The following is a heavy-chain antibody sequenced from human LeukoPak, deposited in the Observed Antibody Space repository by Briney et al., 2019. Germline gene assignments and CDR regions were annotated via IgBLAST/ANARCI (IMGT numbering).Heavy chain of an antibody. CDR3: ARGRYYDSSGFPGRYFDY. CDR2: IYYSGST. J-gene: IGHJ4*02. CDR1: GGSISSYY. V-gene: IGHV4-59*01. D-gene: IGHD3-22*01. Sequence: PSETLSLTCTVSGGSISSYYWSWIRQPPGKGLEWIGYIYYSGSTNYNPSLKSRVTISVDTSKNQFSLKLSSVTAADTAVYYCARGRYYDSSGFPGRYFDYWGQGTLVTVSS.